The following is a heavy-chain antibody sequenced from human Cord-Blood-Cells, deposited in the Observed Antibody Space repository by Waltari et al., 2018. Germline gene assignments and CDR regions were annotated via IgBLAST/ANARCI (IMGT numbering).Heavy chain of an antibody. CDR2: IYYSGST. J-gene: IGHJ6*03. V-gene: IGHV4-39*01. CDR3: ARHTRGSYPYYYYYYYMDV. D-gene: IGHD1-26*01. Sequence: QLQLQESGPGLVKPSETLSLTCTVSGGSISSSSYYWGWIRQPPGKGLEWIGSIYYSGSTYYNPSLKSRVTISVDTSKNQFSLKLSSVTAADTAVYYCARHTRGSYPYYYYYYYMDVWGKGTTVTVSS. CDR1: GGSISSSSYY.